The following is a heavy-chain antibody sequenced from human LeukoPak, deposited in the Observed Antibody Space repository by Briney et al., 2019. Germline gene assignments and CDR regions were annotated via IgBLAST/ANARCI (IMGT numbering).Heavy chain of an antibody. J-gene: IGHJ4*02. CDR1: GFTFSSYG. CDR2: ISWNSGSI. CDR3: AKADRGGYHWLPHY. V-gene: IGHV3-9*01. D-gene: IGHD5-24*01. Sequence: GGSLRLSCAASGFTFSSYGMHWVRQARGKGLEWVSGISWNSGSIGYADSVKGRFTISRDNAKNSLYLQMNSLRAEDTALYYCAKADRGGYHWLPHYWGQGTLVTASS.